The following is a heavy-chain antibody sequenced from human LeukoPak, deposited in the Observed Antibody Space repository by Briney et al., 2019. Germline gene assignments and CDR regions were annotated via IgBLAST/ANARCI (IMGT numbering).Heavy chain of an antibody. CDR2: IYHSGNT. Sequence: PSETLSLTCTVSGGSISTYYWNWIRQPPGKGLEWIGSIYHSGNTNYNPSLRSPVTISVDTSKNQFSLKLSSVTAADTAVYYCARWGPYSSGWYPHYYYGMDVWGQGTTVTVSS. J-gene: IGHJ6*02. D-gene: IGHD6-19*01. CDR3: ARWGPYSSGWYPHYYYGMDV. V-gene: IGHV4-59*12. CDR1: GGSISTYY.